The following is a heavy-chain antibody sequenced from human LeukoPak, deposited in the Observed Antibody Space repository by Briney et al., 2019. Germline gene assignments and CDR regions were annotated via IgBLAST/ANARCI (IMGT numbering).Heavy chain of an antibody. D-gene: IGHD3-10*01. V-gene: IGHV3-30*04. CDR3: ARDSVLTMVRGVYDY. J-gene: IGHJ4*02. Sequence: GGSLRLSCAGSGCTFSSYAMHWVRQAPGKGLEWVAVISYDGSNKYYADSVKGRFTISRDNSKNTLYLQMNSLRAEDTAVYYCARDSVLTMVRGVYDYWGQGTLVTVSS. CDR1: GCTFSSYA. CDR2: ISYDGSNK.